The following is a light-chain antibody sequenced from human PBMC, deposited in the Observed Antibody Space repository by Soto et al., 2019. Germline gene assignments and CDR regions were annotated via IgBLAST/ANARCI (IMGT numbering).Light chain of an antibody. CDR3: CSYAGISAVMV. Sequence: QSALTQPASVSGSPGQSITISCTGTSRDVGSYNLVSWYQQHPGKAPKLIIYEGSKRPSGVSDRFSGYKPDNTASLTISGLQAEDEADYYCCSYAGISAVMVFGGGTKVTVL. V-gene: IGLV2-23*01. CDR1: SRDVGSYNL. J-gene: IGLJ2*01. CDR2: EGS.